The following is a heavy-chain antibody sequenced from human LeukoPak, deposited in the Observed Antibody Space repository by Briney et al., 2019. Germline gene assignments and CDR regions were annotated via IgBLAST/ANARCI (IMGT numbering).Heavy chain of an antibody. Sequence: PGGSLRLSCAASGFTVSSNYMSWVRQAPGKGLEWVSVIYSGGSTYYADSVKGRFTVFRDNAKNSLYLQMSSLRAEDTAVYYCARGQHYFAHWGQGTLVTVSS. CDR2: IYSGGST. CDR1: GFTVSSNY. J-gene: IGHJ4*02. CDR3: ARGQHYFAH. V-gene: IGHV3-66*01. D-gene: IGHD2-2*01.